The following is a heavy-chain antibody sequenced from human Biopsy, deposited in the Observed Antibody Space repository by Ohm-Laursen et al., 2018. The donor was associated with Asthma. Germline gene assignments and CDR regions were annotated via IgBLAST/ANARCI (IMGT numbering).Heavy chain of an antibody. D-gene: IGHD3-22*01. CDR1: GFAFNNSS. CDR2: ISASGVRT. CDR3: AKITTDRQKANNWFDP. J-gene: IGHJ5*02. V-gene: IGHV3-23*01. Sequence: SLRLSCAASGFAFNNSSMTWVRQAPGKGLERVSSISASGVRTFYADSVKGRFTVSRDSSRNTLYLQLSTLRVEDTAVYFCAKITTDRQKANNWFDPWGQGTLVTVSS.